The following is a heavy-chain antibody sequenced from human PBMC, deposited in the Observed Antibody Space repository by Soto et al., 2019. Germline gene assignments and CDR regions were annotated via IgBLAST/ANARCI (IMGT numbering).Heavy chain of an antibody. D-gene: IGHD3-3*01. CDR3: ARSGGRFLEWLLD. CDR2: ISYDRSNK. CDR1: GFTFSSYG. J-gene: IGHJ4*02. Sequence: QVQLVESGGGVVQPGRSLRLSCAASGFTFSSYGMHWVRQAPGKGLEWVAVISYDRSNKYYADSVKGRFTISRDNSKNPLYLQMNSLRAEDTAVYYCARSGGRFLEWLLDWGQGTLVTVSS. V-gene: IGHV3-30*03.